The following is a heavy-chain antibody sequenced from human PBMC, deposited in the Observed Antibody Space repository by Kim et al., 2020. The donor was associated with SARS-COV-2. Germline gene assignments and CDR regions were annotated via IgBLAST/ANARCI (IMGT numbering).Heavy chain of an antibody. Sequence: GGSLRLSCAASGFTFSIYAMSWVRQAPGKGLEWVSTISGSGANTYYVDSVKGLFTIFRDNSKNTLYLQLNSLRVEDTALYYCAKSVRVGGEGDNWGQGTL. CDR3: AKSVRVGGEGDN. CDR1: GFTFSIYA. V-gene: IGHV3-23*01. CDR2: ISGSGANT. J-gene: IGHJ4*02. D-gene: IGHD2-15*01.